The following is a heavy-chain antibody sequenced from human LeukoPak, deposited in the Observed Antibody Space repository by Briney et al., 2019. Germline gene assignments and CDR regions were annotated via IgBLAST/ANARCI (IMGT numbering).Heavy chain of an antibody. V-gene: IGHV4-34*01. Sequence: PSETLSPTCAVYGGSFSGYYWSWIRQPPGKGLEWMGEINHSGSTNYNPSLKSRVTISVDTSKNQFSLKLSSVTAADTAVYYCARWVRGSRTYYYYYYMDVWGKGTTVTVSS. CDR3: ARWVRGSRTYYYYYYMDV. D-gene: IGHD6-13*01. CDR2: INHSGST. CDR1: GGSFSGYY. J-gene: IGHJ6*03.